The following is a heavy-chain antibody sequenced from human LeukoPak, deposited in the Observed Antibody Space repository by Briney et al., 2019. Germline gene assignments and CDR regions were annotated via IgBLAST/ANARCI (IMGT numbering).Heavy chain of an antibody. D-gene: IGHD3-10*01. CDR3: ARVGLGVGSGRKASGFDP. J-gene: IGHJ5*02. CDR1: GFTFSTYA. CDR2: IKEDGSEK. Sequence: PGGSLRLSCAASGFTFSTYAMTWVRQAPGKGLEWVANIKEDGSEKDYVDSVKGRFTISRDNAKNSLYLQMNSLRAEDTAVYYCARVGLGVGSGRKASGFDPWGQGTLVTVSS. V-gene: IGHV3-7*01.